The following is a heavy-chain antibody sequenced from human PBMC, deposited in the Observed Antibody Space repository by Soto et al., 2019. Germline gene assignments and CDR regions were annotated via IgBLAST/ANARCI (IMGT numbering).Heavy chain of an antibody. J-gene: IGHJ4*02. V-gene: IGHV3-30*02. CDR2: IWYDGSNK. D-gene: IGHD3-22*01. CDR3: VKGEYYYDGSAYYPFDY. CDR1: GFTFSSYS. Sequence: PGGSLILSCAASGFTFSSYSLHWVRQAPGKGLEWVALIWYDGSNKYYADSVKGRFTISRDNSKNTAYLQMSSLRPEDTAVYYCVKGEYYYDGSAYYPFDYWGQGRMVTVSS.